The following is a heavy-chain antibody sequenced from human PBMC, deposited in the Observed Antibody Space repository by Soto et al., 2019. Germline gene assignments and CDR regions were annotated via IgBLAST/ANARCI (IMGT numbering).Heavy chain of an antibody. J-gene: IGHJ6*02. CDR3: ARSSGGYSYNGMDV. V-gene: IGHV1-2*02. Sequence: QEQLVQSGAEVKQPGASVKVSCKASGYTFTGYYIHWVRQAPGQGLEWKGWINPKRGDTKYAQKFQGRVTVTRDTSISTAYMELSRLRADDTAVYYCARSSGGYSYNGMDVWGQGTTVTVSS. CDR1: GYTFTGYY. CDR2: INPKRGDT. D-gene: IGHD1-26*01.